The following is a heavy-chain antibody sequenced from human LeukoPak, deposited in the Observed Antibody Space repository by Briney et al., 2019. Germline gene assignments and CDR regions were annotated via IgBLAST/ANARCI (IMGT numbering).Heavy chain of an antibody. Sequence: PGGSLRLSCAASGFTFSSYSMNWVRQAPGKGLEWVSSISSGTYYMYYADSVKGRFTISRDNAKNSLYLYMNSLRAEDTAMYYCARDISGSVNFDYWGQGTLVTVSS. D-gene: IGHD5-12*01. V-gene: IGHV3-21*01. J-gene: IGHJ4*02. CDR2: ISSGTYYM. CDR3: ARDISGSVNFDY. CDR1: GFTFSSYS.